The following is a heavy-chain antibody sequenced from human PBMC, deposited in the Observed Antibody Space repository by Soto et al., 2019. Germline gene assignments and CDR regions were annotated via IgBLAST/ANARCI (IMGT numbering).Heavy chain of an antibody. V-gene: IGHV1-24*01. CDR1: GDPVTELS. CDR3: ATGRDRQRLSSQFFDS. J-gene: IGHJ4*02. Sequence: QVQLVQSGPEVRKPGASVKVSCGVSGDPVTELSIHWVRQAPGKGLEWLGGFDPEDGETLYAPSFRGRVSMTEYTASDTAYMELTSLRSDDTAVFYCATGRDRQRLSSQFFDSWGQGTLVTVSS. CDR2: FDPEDGET. D-gene: IGHD6-25*01.